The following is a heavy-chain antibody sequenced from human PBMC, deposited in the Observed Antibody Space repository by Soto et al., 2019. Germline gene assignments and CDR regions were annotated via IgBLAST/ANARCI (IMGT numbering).Heavy chain of an antibody. CDR3: ATMGLTRCGVVIISEKAFAR. Sequence: ASVKVSCKVSGYTLTELSMHWVRQAPGKGLEWMGGFDPEDGETIYAQKFQGRVTMTEDTSTDTAYMGLSSLRSEDTAVYYCATMGLTRCGVVIISEKAFARWGQGTMVPVAS. V-gene: IGHV1-24*01. J-gene: IGHJ3*01. CDR2: FDPEDGET. CDR1: GYTLTELS. D-gene: IGHD3-3*01.